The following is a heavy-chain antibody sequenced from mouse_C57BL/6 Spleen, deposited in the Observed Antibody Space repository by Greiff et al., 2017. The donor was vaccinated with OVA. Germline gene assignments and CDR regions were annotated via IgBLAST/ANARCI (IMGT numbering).Heavy chain of an antibody. Sequence: QVQLQQPGAELVMPGASVKLSCKASGYTFTSYWMHWVKQRPGQGLEWIGEIDPSDSYTNYNQKFKGKSTLTVDKSSSTAYMQLSSLTSEDSAVYYCARMGVDYDRHFDVWGTGTTVTVSS. J-gene: IGHJ1*03. V-gene: IGHV1-69*01. CDR1: GYTFTSYW. D-gene: IGHD2-4*01. CDR2: IDPSDSYT. CDR3: ARMGVDYDRHFDV.